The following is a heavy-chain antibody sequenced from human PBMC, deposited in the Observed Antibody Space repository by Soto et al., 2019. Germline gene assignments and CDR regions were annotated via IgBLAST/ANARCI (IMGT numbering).Heavy chain of an antibody. D-gene: IGHD3-16*01. J-gene: IGHJ3*02. Sequence: VLGGKIRIYDVGGILQPPGKGLDWVGYFYHSGSTSYNPSLNSRVTLSVDTSKNQFSLKLSSVTAADTALYFCARGYLRSAFDIWGPGIMVTVSS. CDR1: GGKIRIYD. CDR2: FYHSGST. CDR3: ARGYLRSAFDI. V-gene: IGHV4-59*01.